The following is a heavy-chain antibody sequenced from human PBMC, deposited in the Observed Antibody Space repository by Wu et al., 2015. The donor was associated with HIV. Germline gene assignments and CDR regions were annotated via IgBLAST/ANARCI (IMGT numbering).Heavy chain of an antibody. D-gene: IGHD1-26*01. CDR2: IIPISGTA. CDR3: ARGSILEMSTASFYYYVMDV. J-gene: IGHJ6*02. Sequence: QVQLVQSWAEVKKPGSSVKVSCKASGGTFRNHAVSWVRQAPGQGLEWMGRIIPISGTANYAQRFQGRVTITADKPTNTAYMGLSSLRSDDTAVYYCARGSILEMSTASFYYYVMDVWGQGTTVTVSS. V-gene: IGHV1-69*13. CDR1: GGTFRNHA.